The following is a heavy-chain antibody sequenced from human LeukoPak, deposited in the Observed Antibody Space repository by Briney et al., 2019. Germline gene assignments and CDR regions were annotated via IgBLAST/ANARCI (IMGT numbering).Heavy chain of an antibody. CDR3: ARIGFSSSWSEFDY. Sequence: SETLSLTCTVSGGSTSSYYWSWIRQPPGKGLEWIGYIYYSGSTNYNPSLKSRVTISVDTSKNQFSLKLSSMTAADTAVYYCARIGFSSSWSEFDYWGQGTLVTVSS. CDR1: GGSTSSYY. V-gene: IGHV4-59*12. D-gene: IGHD6-13*01. J-gene: IGHJ4*02. CDR2: IYYSGST.